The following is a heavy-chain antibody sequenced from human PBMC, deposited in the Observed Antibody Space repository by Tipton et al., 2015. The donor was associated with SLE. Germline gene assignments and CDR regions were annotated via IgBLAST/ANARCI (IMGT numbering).Heavy chain of an antibody. Sequence: LRLSCDVYGGSFSGYYWSRIRQPPGKGLEWIGEINHSGSTNYNPSLKSRVTISVDTSKNQFSLKLSSVTAADTAVYYCARGRGPYSSGWYWFDPWGQGTLVTVSS. J-gene: IGHJ5*02. V-gene: IGHV4-34*01. D-gene: IGHD6-19*01. CDR2: INHSGST. CDR3: ARGRGPYSSGWYWFDP. CDR1: GGSFSGYY.